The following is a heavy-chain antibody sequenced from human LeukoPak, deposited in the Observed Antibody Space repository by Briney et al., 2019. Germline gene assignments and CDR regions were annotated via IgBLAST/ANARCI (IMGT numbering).Heavy chain of an antibody. CDR1: GFTLSVYY. CDR2: IGRTSSYT. D-gene: IGHD5-24*01. CDR3: ARASDPWLQLT. V-gene: IGHV3-11*05. Sequence: GGSLRLSCAASGFTLSVYYMSWIRQAPGKGLEWVSYIGRTSSYTNYADSVKGRFSISRDNAQTSLYLQMNSLRAEDTAVYYCARASDPWLQLTWGQGTLVTVSS. J-gene: IGHJ5*02.